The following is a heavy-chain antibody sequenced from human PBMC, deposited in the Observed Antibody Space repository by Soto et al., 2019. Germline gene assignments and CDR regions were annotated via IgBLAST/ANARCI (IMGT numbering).Heavy chain of an antibody. CDR2: IYPGDSDT. V-gene: IGHV5-51*01. CDR3: ARHHGSPGSYFGMDV. J-gene: IGHJ6*02. Sequence: GDSLNLSFKGSGYSFTSYWINWVRQMPGKGLEWMGIIYPGDSDTRYSPSFQGQVTISADKSINTAYLQWRSLKASDTAVFYCARHHGSPGSYFGMDVWGQGTTVTVSS. D-gene: IGHD6-13*01. CDR1: GYSFTSYW.